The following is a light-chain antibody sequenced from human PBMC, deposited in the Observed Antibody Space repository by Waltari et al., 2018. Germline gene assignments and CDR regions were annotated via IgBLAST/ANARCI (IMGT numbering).Light chain of an antibody. V-gene: IGKV3-15*01. CDR1: QRVSSN. CDR3: QQSSSTPPWT. Sequence: EIVMTQSPATLSVSPGERATLSCRASQRVSSNLAWYQQKPGQAPRLLIYDASTRATGIPARFSGSASGTEFTLTISSLQSEDFAVYYCQQSSSTPPWTFGQGTKVEIK. CDR2: DAS. J-gene: IGKJ1*01.